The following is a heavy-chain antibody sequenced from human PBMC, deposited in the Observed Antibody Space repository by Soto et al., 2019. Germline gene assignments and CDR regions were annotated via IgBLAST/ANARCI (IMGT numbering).Heavy chain of an antibody. J-gene: IGHJ6*02. CDR1: GGSIISVGYY. CDR3: ARDPHYYDSSGYSDSSYYYGMDV. V-gene: IGHV4-31*03. CDR2: IYYSGST. Sequence: LSLTCTVSGGSIISVGYYWSWIRQHPWKGLEWIGYIYYSGSTYYNPSLKSRVTISVDTSKNQFSLKLSSVTAADTAVYYCARDPHYYDSSGYSDSSYYYGMDVWGQGTTVTVSS. D-gene: IGHD3-22*01.